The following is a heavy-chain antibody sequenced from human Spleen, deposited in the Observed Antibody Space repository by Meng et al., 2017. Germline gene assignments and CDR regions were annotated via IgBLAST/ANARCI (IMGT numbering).Heavy chain of an antibody. J-gene: IGHJ4*02. CDR3: APLSRPVY. CDR2: INHSGIT. CDR1: GGSLRVYD. V-gene: IGHV4-34*01. Sequence: QVKLQRGGRGLVRPSEPLSRAFGGHGGSLRVYDRSSIAQPPGHVLEWVGEINHSGITNYNTSLKRRFTTSVDTSKNQFAPQLSSFTSADTAVYYCAPLSRPVYWGQGTLVTVSS. D-gene: IGHD2-2*01.